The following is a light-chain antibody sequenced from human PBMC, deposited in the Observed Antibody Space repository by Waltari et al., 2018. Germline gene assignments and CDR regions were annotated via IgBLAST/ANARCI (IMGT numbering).Light chain of an antibody. J-gene: IGLJ2*01. V-gene: IGLV2-14*03. CDR3: CSYTTTGPVV. CDR1: SSALGTYNY. Sequence: QSVLTQPASVSGSPGQSITIPCTGTSSALGTYNYVSWYQQHPGRAPNLIIFDVNVRPSWVSNRFSGSKSGNTAFLTISGLQTEDEGHFYCCSYTTTGPVVFGGGTKLTVL. CDR2: DVN.